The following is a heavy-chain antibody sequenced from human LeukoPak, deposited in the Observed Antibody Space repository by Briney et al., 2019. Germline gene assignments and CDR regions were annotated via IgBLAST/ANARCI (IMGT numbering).Heavy chain of an antibody. CDR3: ARGLRIAAAGSS. Sequence: GGSLRLSYAACGFTFSSYWMSWVRQAPGKGLEWVTNIKQDGSEKYYVDSVKGRFTISRDNAKNSLYLQMNSLRAEDTAVYYCARGLRIAAAGSSWGQGTLVTVSS. V-gene: IGHV3-7*01. CDR2: IKQDGSEK. D-gene: IGHD6-13*01. CDR1: GFTFSSYW. J-gene: IGHJ5*02.